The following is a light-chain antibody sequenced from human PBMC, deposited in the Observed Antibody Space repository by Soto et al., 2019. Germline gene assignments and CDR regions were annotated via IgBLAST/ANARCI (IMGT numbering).Light chain of an antibody. V-gene: IGKV1-5*01. Sequence: DIQRTQSPSTLSASVGDRATIACRSSQSISSWLAWYQQKPGKAPKLLIYDASSLESGVPSRFSGSGSGTEFTLTISSLQPDDFATYYCQQYNSYWTFGQGTKVDIK. J-gene: IGKJ1*01. CDR1: QSISSW. CDR2: DAS. CDR3: QQYNSYWT.